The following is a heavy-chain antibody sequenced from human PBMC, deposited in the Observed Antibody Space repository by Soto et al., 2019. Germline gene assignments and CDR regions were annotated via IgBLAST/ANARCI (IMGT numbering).Heavy chain of an antibody. J-gene: IGHJ5*02. Sequence: QVQLQQRGAGLLRPSETLSLTCAVSTESLRGYYWTWIRQSPGKGLEWIGEISQSGFTNYNPSLESRVTLSVDTSKSEFSLHLTSMTAADTALYYCXXXLFSSGWYSYFDPWGQGTPVTVSS. V-gene: IGHV4-34*01. CDR1: TESLRGYY. D-gene: IGHD6-19*01. CDR3: XXXLFSSGWYSYFDP. CDR2: ISQSGFT.